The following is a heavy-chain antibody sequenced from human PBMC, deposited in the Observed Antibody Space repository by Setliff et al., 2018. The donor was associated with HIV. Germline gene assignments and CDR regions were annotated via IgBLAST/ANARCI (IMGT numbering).Heavy chain of an antibody. J-gene: IGHJ4*02. Sequence: SETLSLTCAVYGGSFSGYCWSWVRQPPGEGLEWIGEIQHSGRINYNPSLRSRVTTSVDTSRNQFSLRLRSVTAADTAVYYCAQLGMVDDFDYWGQGTLVTVSS. D-gene: IGHD1-1*01. CDR1: GGSFSGYC. CDR2: IQHSGRI. CDR3: AQLGMVDDFDY. V-gene: IGHV4-34*01.